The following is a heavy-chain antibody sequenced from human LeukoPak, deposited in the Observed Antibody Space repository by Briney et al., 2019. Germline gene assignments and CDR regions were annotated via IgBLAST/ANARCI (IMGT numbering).Heavy chain of an antibody. J-gene: IGHJ4*02. CDR2: IYSGGST. CDR3: AREGYFDSSGPSG. D-gene: IGHD3-22*01. CDR1: GFTVSSNY. V-gene: IGHV3-66*01. Sequence: GGSLRLSCAASGFTVSSNYMSWVRQAPGKGLEWVSLIYSGGSTYYADSVKGRFTISRDNSKNTLYFQMNSLRAEDTAVYYCAREGYFDSSGPSGWGQGTLVTVSS.